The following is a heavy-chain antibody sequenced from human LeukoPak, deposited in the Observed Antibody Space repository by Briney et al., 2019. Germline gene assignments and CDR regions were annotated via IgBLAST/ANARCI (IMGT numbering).Heavy chain of an antibody. CDR3: ARVVPAAIVWFDP. J-gene: IGHJ5*02. D-gene: IGHD2-2*02. CDR1: GVTFSNYG. V-gene: IGHV4-59*01. CDR2: IYYSGST. Sequence: GSLRLSCAVSGVTFSNYGMHWVRQAPGKGLEWIGYIYYSGSTNYNPSLKSRVTISVDTSKNQFSLKLSSVTAADTAVYYCARVVPAAIVWFDPWGQGTLVTVSS.